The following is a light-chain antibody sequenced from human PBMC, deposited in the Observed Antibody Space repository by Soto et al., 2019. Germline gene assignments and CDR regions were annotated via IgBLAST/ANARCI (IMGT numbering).Light chain of an antibody. CDR2: GAS. CDR1: QSVSSSY. V-gene: IGKV3-20*01. CDR3: QQYGSSWT. Sequence: EIVLTQSPGTLSLSPGERATLSCRASQSVSSSYLVWYQQKPGQAPRLLIYGASNRATGIPDRFSGSGSGTDFTLTISRLEPEDFAVYYCQQYGSSWTFGQGTKVEL. J-gene: IGKJ1*01.